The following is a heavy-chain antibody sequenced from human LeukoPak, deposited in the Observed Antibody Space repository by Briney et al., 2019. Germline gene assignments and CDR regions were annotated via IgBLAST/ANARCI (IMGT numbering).Heavy chain of an antibody. J-gene: IGHJ4*02. Sequence: ASVKVSCKTSGYIFAIYDISWVRQAPGQGLEWMGWISTYTGNTEYAQKFKGRVTMTTDTSTNTAYMDLRSPTPDDTAVYFCARDCSSTNCDQPFDFWGQGTLVTVSS. V-gene: IGHV1-18*01. CDR2: ISTYTGNT. D-gene: IGHD2-2*01. CDR1: GYIFAIYD. CDR3: ARDCSSTNCDQPFDF.